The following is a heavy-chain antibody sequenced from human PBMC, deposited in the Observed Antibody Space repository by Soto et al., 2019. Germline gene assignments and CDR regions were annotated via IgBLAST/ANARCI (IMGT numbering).Heavy chain of an antibody. D-gene: IGHD3-10*01. CDR2: INHSGST. CDR1: GGSFSCYY. J-gene: IGHJ6*02. Sequence: SETLSLTCAVYGGSFSCYYWSWIRQPPGKGLEWIGEINHSGSTNYNPSLKSRVTISVDTSKNQFSLKLSSVTAADTAVYYCARGDDYYGSGRGLFYYYYYGMDVWGQGTTVTVSS. CDR3: ARGDDYYGSGRGLFYYYYYGMDV. V-gene: IGHV4-34*01.